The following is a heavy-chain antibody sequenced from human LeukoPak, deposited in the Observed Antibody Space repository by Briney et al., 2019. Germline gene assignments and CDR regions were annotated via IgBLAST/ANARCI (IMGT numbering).Heavy chain of an antibody. CDR1: GGSISSDY. J-gene: IGHJ6*02. CDR2: IYYSGST. V-gene: IGHV4-59*08. Sequence: PSETLSLTCTVSGGSISSDYWSWIRQPPGKGQEWIGYIYYSGSTNHNPSLKSRVTISVDTSKNQFSLKLSSVTAADTAVYYCARLTAAGPLRGYYYYYGMDVWGQGTTVTVSS. CDR3: ARLTAAGPLRGYYYYYGMDV. D-gene: IGHD6-13*01.